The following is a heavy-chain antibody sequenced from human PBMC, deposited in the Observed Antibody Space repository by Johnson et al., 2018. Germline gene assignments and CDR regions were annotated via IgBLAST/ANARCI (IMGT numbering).Heavy chain of an antibody. CDR3: ARAVAGAAEYFQH. CDR2: ISYSGSP. Sequence: QVQLQESGPGLVKXSETXSLXCTVSGGSISGYYWTWIRQPPWKELEWIGFISYSGSPHYNPSLSGRVTISVDTSKNQFSLKLTSVTAADTAVYYCARAVAGAAEYFQHWGQGTLVTVSS. CDR1: GGSISGYY. D-gene: IGHD6-19*01. J-gene: IGHJ1*01. V-gene: IGHV4-59*01.